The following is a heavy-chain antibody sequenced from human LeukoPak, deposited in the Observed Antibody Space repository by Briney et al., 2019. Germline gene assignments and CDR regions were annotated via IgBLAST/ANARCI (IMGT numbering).Heavy chain of an antibody. D-gene: IGHD1-26*01. CDR2: IKQDGSEK. CDR3: ARGATYAYYQDY. J-gene: IGHJ4*02. V-gene: IGHV3-7*01. CDR1: GFTFSSYW. Sequence: GSLRVSCAASGFTFSSYWMSWVRQAPGKGLEWVANIKQDGSEKYYVDSVKGRFTISRDNAKNSLYLQMNSLRAEDTAVYYCARGATYAYYQDYWGQGTLVTVSS.